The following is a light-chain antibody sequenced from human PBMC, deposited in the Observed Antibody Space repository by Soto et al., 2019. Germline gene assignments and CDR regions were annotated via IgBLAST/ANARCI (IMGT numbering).Light chain of an antibody. CDR1: QSISSY. V-gene: IGKV1-39*01. CDR2: AAS. Sequence: GGRVTITCPASQSISSYLNWYQQKPGKAPKLLIYAASSLQSGVPSRFSVSGSGTDFTLSISSLKPEDFATYYCQQYNSYWTFGQGTKLDIK. CDR3: QQYNSYWT. J-gene: IGKJ1*01.